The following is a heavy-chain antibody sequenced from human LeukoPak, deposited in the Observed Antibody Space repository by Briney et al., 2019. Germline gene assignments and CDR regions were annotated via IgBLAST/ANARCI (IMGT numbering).Heavy chain of an antibody. CDR1: GGSISSDSYS. CDR3: ARDIPGDY. J-gene: IGHJ4*02. CDR2: IYHSGNT. V-gene: IGHV4-30-2*01. Sequence: PSQTLSLTCAVSGGSISSDSYSWSWIRQPPGKGLEWIGHIYHSGNTYYNPSLKSRVTISVDRSKNQFSLKLSSVTAADTAVYYCARDIPGDYWGQGTLVTVSS. D-gene: IGHD7-27*01.